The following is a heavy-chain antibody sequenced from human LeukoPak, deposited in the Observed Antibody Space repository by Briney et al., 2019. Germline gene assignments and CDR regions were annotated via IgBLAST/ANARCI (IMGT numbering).Heavy chain of an antibody. CDR2: IYYSGST. Sequence: NPSETLSLTCTVSGGSISSSSYYWGWIRQPPGKGLEWIGSIYYSGSTYYNPSLKSRVTISVDTSKNQFSLKLSSVTAADTAVYSCAPLYPRVAGFAYGGQGTLVTVSS. V-gene: IGHV4-39*01. J-gene: IGHJ4*02. CDR3: APLYPRVAGFAY. D-gene: IGHD6-19*01. CDR1: GGSISSSSYY.